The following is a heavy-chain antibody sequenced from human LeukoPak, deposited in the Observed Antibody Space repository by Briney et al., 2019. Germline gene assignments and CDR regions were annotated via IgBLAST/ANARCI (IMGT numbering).Heavy chain of an antibody. J-gene: IGHJ5*02. CDR2: IGGSGSST. Sequence: RGSRSLACAASGFTFSSYAMSWVRQAPGKGLEWVSTIGGSGSSTYYADSVKGRFTSARANSKNTLYLQMNSLRAGDTAGYYCAKGPMGSLCQPPNHNWFDPWG. CDR3: AKGPMGSLCQPPNHNWFDP. CDR1: GFTFSSYA. D-gene: IGHD3-10*01. V-gene: IGHV3-23*01.